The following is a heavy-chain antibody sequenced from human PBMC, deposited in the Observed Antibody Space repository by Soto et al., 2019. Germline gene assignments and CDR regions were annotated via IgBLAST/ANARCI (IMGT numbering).Heavy chain of an antibody. J-gene: IGHJ4*02. D-gene: IGHD2-8*01. CDR3: ARDVTGRDIVLMVYSTRLNEKPNLDY. Sequence: GDSVKFSFKASGYPFTSHGISLGRQAPRQGLEWMGWISAYNGNTNYSQKLQGRVTMTTDASTSTAYMELRSLRSDDTAVYYCARDVTGRDIVLMVYSTRLNEKPNLDYWGQG. CDR2: ISAYNGNT. CDR1: GYPFTSHG. V-gene: IGHV1-18*01.